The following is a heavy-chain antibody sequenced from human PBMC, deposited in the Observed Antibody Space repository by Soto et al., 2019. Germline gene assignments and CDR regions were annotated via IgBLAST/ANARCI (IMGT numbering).Heavy chain of an antibody. J-gene: IGHJ3*02. Sequence: ASVKVSCKASGYTFTGYFVHWVRQAPGQGLEWMGWINSNSGDTNYAPKFQGWVTMTRDTSISTVYVELSRLKSDDTAVYFCARQARGHSFDIWGQGTMVTVSS. CDR2: INSNSGDT. CDR3: ARQARGHSFDI. CDR1: GYTFTGYF. V-gene: IGHV1-2*04.